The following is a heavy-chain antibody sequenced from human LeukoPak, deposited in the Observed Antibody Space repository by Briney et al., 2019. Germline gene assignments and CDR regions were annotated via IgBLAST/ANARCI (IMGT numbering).Heavy chain of an antibody. V-gene: IGHV3-23*01. CDR1: GFTFSSYA. CDR3: ARDGVPDIVVVPAAAVDAFDI. D-gene: IGHD2-2*01. J-gene: IGHJ3*02. CDR2: ISGSGGST. Sequence: PAGGSLRLSCAASGFTFSSYAMSWVRQAPGKGLEWVSAISGSGGSTYYADSVKGRFTISRDNAKNSLYLQMNSLRAEDTAVYYCARDGVPDIVVVPAAAVDAFDIWGQGTMVTVSS.